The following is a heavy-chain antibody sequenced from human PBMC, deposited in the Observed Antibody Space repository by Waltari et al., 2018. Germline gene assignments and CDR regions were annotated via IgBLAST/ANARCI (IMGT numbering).Heavy chain of an antibody. J-gene: IGHJ4*02. CDR1: GFTFSDRY. V-gene: IGHV3-72*01. CDR2: SRNKADSYTP. Sequence: EVQLVESGGGLVLPGGSLTLSCAASGFTFSDRYMDWVRQAPGKGLEWVDRSRNKADSYTPEYAASVKGRVTISRDDSKNSLYLQMNSLKTEDTAVYYCVKDRDSSGWSGIFDYWGQGALVTVSS. D-gene: IGHD6-19*01. CDR3: VKDRDSSGWSGIFDY.